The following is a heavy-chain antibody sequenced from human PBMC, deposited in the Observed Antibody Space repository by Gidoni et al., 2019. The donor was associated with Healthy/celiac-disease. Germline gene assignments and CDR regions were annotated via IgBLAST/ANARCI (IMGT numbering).Heavy chain of an antibody. Sequence: QVQLVQSGAEVKKPGASVKVSCQPSGYTFTSYGISWVRQAPGQGLEWMGWISAYNGNTNYAQKLQGRVTMTTDTSTSTAYMELRSLRSDDTAVYYCARVKKSGSYTLGHFQHWGQGTLVTVSS. CDR1: GYTFTSYG. D-gene: IGHD1-26*01. CDR3: ARVKKSGSYTLGHFQH. CDR2: ISAYNGNT. J-gene: IGHJ1*01. V-gene: IGHV1-18*04.